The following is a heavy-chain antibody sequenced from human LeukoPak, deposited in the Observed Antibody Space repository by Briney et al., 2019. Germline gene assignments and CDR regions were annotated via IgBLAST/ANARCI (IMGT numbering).Heavy chain of an antibody. V-gene: IGHV3-11*04. Sequence: GGSLRLSCAASGFSFSDYYMSWIRQAPGRGLEWVSYISSSGRTIYYADSLKGRFTISRDNAKNSLYLHIDSLRAEDTAVYYCARGRVGQWLVDAFDIWGQGTMVTVSS. CDR1: GFSFSDYY. D-gene: IGHD6-19*01. CDR2: ISSSGRTI. CDR3: ARGRVGQWLVDAFDI. J-gene: IGHJ3*02.